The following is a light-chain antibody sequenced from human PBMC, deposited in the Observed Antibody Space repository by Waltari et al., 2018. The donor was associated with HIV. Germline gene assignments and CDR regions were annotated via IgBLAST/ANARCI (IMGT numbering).Light chain of an antibody. CDR1: SSNIGAGYD. V-gene: IGLV1-40*01. Sequence: QSVLTQPPSVSGAPGPRVTISCTGSSSNIGAGYDVHWYQQLPGTAPKLLINGNINRPSGVPDRFSDSKSGTSASLAITGLQAEDEADYYCQSYDSSLSGSIFGGGTKLTVL. CDR2: GNI. CDR3: QSYDSSLSGSI. J-gene: IGLJ2*01.